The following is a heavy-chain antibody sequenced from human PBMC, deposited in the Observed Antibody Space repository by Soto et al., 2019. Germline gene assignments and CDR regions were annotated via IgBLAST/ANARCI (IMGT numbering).Heavy chain of an antibody. CDR3: ARHASKRGEAIPYYYYYYMDV. D-gene: IGHD3-10*01. J-gene: IGHJ6*03. Sequence: SVKVSCKASGGTFSSYAISWVRQAPGQGLEWMGGIIPIFGTANYAQKFQGRVTITADGSTSTAYMELSSLRSEDTAVYYCARHASKRGEAIPYYYYYYMDVWGQGTTVTVSS. CDR2: IIPIFGTA. V-gene: IGHV1-69*13. CDR1: GGTFSSYA.